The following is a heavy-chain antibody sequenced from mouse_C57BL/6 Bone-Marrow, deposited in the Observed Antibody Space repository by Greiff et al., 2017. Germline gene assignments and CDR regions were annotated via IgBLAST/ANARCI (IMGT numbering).Heavy chain of an antibody. CDR3: ANFYYSYSHVDY. V-gene: IGHV1-81*01. CDR1: GYTFTSYG. Sequence: QVQLQQSGAELARPGASVKLSCKASGYTFTSYGISWVKQRPGQGLEWIGEIYPRSGNTYYNEKFKGKATLTADQTSSTAYMELRSLTSEDSAVYFYANFYYSYSHVDYWGQGTTLTVSS. CDR2: IYPRSGNT. D-gene: IGHD2-12*01. J-gene: IGHJ2*01.